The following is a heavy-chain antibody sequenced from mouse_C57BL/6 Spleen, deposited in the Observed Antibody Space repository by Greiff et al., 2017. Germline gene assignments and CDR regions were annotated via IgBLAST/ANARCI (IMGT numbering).Heavy chain of an antibody. CDR3: ARGHGLSYDYYFDY. D-gene: IGHD2-4*01. Sequence: EVKLVESGGGLVKPGGSLKLSCAASGFTFSSYAMSWVRQTPEKRLEWVATISDGGSYTYYPDNVKGRFTIARDNAKNNLYLQMSHLKSEDTAMYYSARGHGLSYDYYFDYWGQGTTLTVSS. V-gene: IGHV5-4*03. CDR2: ISDGGSYT. J-gene: IGHJ2*01. CDR1: GFTFSSYA.